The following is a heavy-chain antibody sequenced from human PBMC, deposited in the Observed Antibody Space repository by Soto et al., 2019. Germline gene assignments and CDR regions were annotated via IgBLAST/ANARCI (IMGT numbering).Heavy chain of an antibody. D-gene: IGHD3-3*01. Sequence: QVQLVQSGAEVKKPGASVKVSCKASGYTFPSYGISWVRQAPGRGLAWRGWISAYNGNTNYAQKLQGRGTVTTDTSRSTAYVELRSLSSYDTAVYYCARGGYTIFGVLPFDYWGQGTLVTDSS. CDR3: ARGGYTIFGVLPFDY. J-gene: IGHJ4*02. CDR1: GYTFPSYG. CDR2: ISAYNGNT. V-gene: IGHV1-18*01.